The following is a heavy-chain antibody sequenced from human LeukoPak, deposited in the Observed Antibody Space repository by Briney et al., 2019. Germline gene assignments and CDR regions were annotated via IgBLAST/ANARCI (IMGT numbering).Heavy chain of an antibody. CDR1: GFTFSSYW. J-gene: IGHJ4*02. V-gene: IGHV3-7*01. CDR2: IKQDGSEK. D-gene: IGHD6-19*01. Sequence: GGSLRLSCAASGFTFSSYWMSWVRQAPGKGLEWVANIKQDGSEKYYVDSVKGRFTISRDNAKNSLYLQMNSLRAEDTAVYHCARDGFIAVAGLDYWGQGTLVTVSS. CDR3: ARDGFIAVAGLDY.